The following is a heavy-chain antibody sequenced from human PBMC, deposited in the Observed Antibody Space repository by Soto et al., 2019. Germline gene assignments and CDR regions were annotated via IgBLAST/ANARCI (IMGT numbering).Heavy chain of an antibody. D-gene: IGHD6-13*01. V-gene: IGHV3-9*01. CDR2: VTWNGGTI. CDR1: GFAFDDYV. CDR3: AKGGSAALIAPSGRDNWFDP. Sequence: EVQLVESGGGLVQPGRSLRLSCAASGFAFDDYVMHWVRQPPGRGLAWVSGVTWNGGTIRYVDSVKGRFTISRDNAENSLYLQMNSLRPEDTAVYYCAKGGSAALIAPSGRDNWFDPWGQGTQVTVSS. J-gene: IGHJ5*02.